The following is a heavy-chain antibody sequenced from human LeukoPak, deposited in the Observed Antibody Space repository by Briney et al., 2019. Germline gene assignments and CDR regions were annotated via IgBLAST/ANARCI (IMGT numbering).Heavy chain of an antibody. CDR1: GYTFTGYY. CDR3: ARMGTEDY. V-gene: IGHV1-2*02. J-gene: IGHJ4*02. D-gene: IGHD7-27*01. Sequence: ASVKVSCKASGYTFTGYYIHWVRQAPGQGLEWLGWINPNSGGTNYAQKFQGRVTMTRDTSISTVSMELSRLRSDDTAVYYCARMGTEDYWGQGTLVTVSS. CDR2: INPNSGGT.